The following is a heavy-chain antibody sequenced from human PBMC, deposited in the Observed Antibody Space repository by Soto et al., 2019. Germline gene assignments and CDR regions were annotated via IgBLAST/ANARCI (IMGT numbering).Heavy chain of an antibody. V-gene: IGHV1-3*01. Sequence: QVQLVQSGAEVKKPGASVKVSCKASGYTFATYAIHWVRQAPGEGLEWMGWINPATGNTEYSEKFQDRVTLKRDTSATTAYMELRGLRFEDTAVYYCARRYKSAGWLDTWGQGTLVTVSS. J-gene: IGHJ5*02. D-gene: IGHD1-20*01. CDR3: ARRYKSAGWLDT. CDR2: INPATGNT. CDR1: GYTFATYA.